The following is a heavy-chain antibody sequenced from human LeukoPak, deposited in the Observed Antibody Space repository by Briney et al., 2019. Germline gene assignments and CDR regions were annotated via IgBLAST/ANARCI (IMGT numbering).Heavy chain of an antibody. CDR3: ARAGQGSWYLR. V-gene: IGHV1-2*06. CDR2: INPNSGGT. J-gene: IGHJ4*02. CDR1: GYTFTGYY. D-gene: IGHD6-13*01. Sequence: ASVKVSCKASGYTFTGYYMHWVRQTPGQGLEWMGRINPNSGGTNYAQKFQGRVTITADESTSTAYMELSSLRSEDTAVYYCARAGQGSWYLRWGQGTLVTVSS.